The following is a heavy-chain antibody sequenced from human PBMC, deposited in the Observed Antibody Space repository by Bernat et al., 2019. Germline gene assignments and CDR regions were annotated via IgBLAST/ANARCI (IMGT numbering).Heavy chain of an antibody. V-gene: IGHV3-30*16. CDR3: ARSFKLWWSSIDY. Sequence: QVQLAESGGGVVQPGTSPRLSRAAPGFTFSRYPMYWVRQAPGTRREWVAVLSYDGSDKFYADSMKCRFTISRYNSKYTVFLQVDSLRAEDTAVYYCARSFKLWWSSIDYWGQGALVLVSS. CDR1: GFTFSRYP. CDR2: LSYDGSDK. D-gene: IGHD3-16*01. J-gene: IGHJ4*02.